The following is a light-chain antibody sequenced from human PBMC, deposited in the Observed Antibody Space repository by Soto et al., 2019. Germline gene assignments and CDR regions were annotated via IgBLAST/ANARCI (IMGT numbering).Light chain of an antibody. J-gene: IGKJ4*01. CDR1: QGISGY. CDR2: AAS. Sequence: IQLTQSPSSLSASVGDRVTITCRASQGISGYLAWYQQKPGKAPNLLIYAASSLQSGVPPRFSGSGSGTEFILTISSLQPEDFATYYCQQVNSYPLTFGGGTKVEIK. V-gene: IGKV1-9*01. CDR3: QQVNSYPLT.